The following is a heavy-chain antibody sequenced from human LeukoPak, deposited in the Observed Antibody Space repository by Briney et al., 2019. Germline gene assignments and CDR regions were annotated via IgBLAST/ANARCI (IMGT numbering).Heavy chain of an antibody. Sequence: GGSLRLSCAASGFTFSSYAMSWVRQAPGKGLEWVSAISGSGGSTYYADSVKGRFTISRDNAKNSLYLQMNSLRAEDTAVYYCAELGITMIGGVWGKGTTVTITS. CDR2: ISGSGGST. CDR3: AELGITMIGGV. J-gene: IGHJ6*04. CDR1: GFTFSSYA. V-gene: IGHV3-23*01. D-gene: IGHD3-10*02.